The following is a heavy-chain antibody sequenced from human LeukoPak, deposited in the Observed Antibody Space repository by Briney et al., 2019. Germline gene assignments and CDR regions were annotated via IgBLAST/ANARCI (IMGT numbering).Heavy chain of an antibody. D-gene: IGHD3-10*01. CDR1: GFTFSSYD. J-gene: IGHJ4*02. CDR2: IGTAGDT. V-gene: IGHV3-13*01. CDR3: ARGRVTMVRGVISWYFDY. Sequence: GGSLRLSCAASGFTFSSYDMHWVRQATGKGLEWVSAIGTAGDTYYPGSAKGRFTISRENAKNSLYLQMNSLRAGDTAVYYCARGRVTMVRGVISWYFDYWGQGTLVTVSS.